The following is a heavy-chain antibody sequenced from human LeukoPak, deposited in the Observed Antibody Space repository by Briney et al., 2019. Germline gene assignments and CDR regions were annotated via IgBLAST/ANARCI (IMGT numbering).Heavy chain of an antibody. CDR3: ARDSIRFGELLYDY. J-gene: IGHJ4*02. Sequence: ASVKVSCKASGYTFTSYGISWVRQAPGQGLEWMGWISAYNGNTNYAQKLQGRVTMTTDTSTSTAYMELRSLRSDDTAVYYCARDSIRFGELLYDYWGQGTLVTVSS. V-gene: IGHV1-18*01. D-gene: IGHD3-10*01. CDR2: ISAYNGNT. CDR1: GYTFTSYG.